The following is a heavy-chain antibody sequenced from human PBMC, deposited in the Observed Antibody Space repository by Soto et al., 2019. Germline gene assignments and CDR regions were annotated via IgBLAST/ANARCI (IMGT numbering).Heavy chain of an antibody. D-gene: IGHD3-16*01. CDR2: ISSYNDNT. CDR3: ASGSWGLHGDGFDP. V-gene: IGHV1-18*04. CDR1: AYAFSKYG. Sequence: QPHLEQSGPEVKKPGASVKISCKASAYAFSKYGFNWVRRAPGQGLEWLAWISSYNDNTNYAQKFQGRVTVTKDTSTNTIYMDLRSLTSDDTAVYYCASGSWGLHGDGFDPCGQGTLVTVSS. J-gene: IGHJ5*02.